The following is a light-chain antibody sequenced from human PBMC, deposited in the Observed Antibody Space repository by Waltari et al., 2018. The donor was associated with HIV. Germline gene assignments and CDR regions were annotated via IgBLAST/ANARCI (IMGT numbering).Light chain of an antibody. Sequence: EIVLPQSPGTLSLSPGERVTLSCRASQSVASLYLAWNQQHPGQAPRLLIDGASSSPPDLPDRFSGSGSGTDFTHTISRLEPEDFAVYYCQHYGNSGVTFGPGTKVDIK. CDR3: QHYGNSGVT. CDR2: GAS. J-gene: IGKJ3*01. V-gene: IGKV3-20*01. CDR1: QSVASLY.